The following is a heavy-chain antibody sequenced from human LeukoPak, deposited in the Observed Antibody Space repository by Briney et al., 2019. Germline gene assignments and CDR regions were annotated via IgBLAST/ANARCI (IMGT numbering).Heavy chain of an antibody. CDR2: IIPILGIA. V-gene: IGHV1-69*10. CDR1: GGTFSSYA. CDR3: ARAYPLSEDDAFDI. Sequence: SVKVSCKASGGTFSSYAISWVRQAPGQGLEWMGRIIPILGIANYAQKFQGRVTITADKSTSTAYMELSSLRSEDTAVYYCARAYPLSEDDAFDIWGQGTMVTVSS. J-gene: IGHJ3*02.